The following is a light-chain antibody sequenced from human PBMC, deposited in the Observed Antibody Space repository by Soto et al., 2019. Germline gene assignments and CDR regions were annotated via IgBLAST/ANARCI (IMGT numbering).Light chain of an antibody. CDR2: DAS. V-gene: IGKV3-11*01. CDR1: QSVSSY. Sequence: EIVLTQSPATLSLSPGERATLSCRASQSVSSYLAWYQQKPGQAPRLLIYDASNRATGIPARFSGRGSGTDFTLPISSREPEDFAVYYYQQRSNWPPYTFGQGTKLEIK. CDR3: QQRSNWPPYT. J-gene: IGKJ2*01.